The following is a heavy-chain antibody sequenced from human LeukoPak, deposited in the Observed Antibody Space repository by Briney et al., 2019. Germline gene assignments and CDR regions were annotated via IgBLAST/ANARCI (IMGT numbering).Heavy chain of an antibody. CDR3: AKDWGGYYFDY. J-gene: IGHJ4*02. V-gene: IGHV3-66*01. Sequence: GSLRLSCAASGFTVSGNYMSWVRQAPGKGLEWVSGIYSGGNIYYADSVKGRFTISRDNAKNTLHLQMNSLRAEDTAVYYCAKDWGGYYFDYWGQGTLVTVSS. CDR2: IYSGGNI. D-gene: IGHD3-16*01. CDR1: GFTVSGNY.